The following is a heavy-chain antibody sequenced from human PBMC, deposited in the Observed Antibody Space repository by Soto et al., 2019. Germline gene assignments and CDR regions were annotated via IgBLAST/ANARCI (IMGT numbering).Heavy chain of an antibody. V-gene: IGHV3-48*02. CDR2: ISSSSSTI. CDR3: ARGTHPYDILTGGKYFDY. J-gene: IGHJ4*02. Sequence: GSLRLSCAASGFTFSSYSMNWVRQAPGKGLEWVSYISSSSSTIYYADSVKGRFTISRDNAKNSLYLQMNSLRDEDTAVYYCARGTHPYDILTGGKYFDYWGQGTLVTVSS. D-gene: IGHD3-9*01. CDR1: GFTFSSYS.